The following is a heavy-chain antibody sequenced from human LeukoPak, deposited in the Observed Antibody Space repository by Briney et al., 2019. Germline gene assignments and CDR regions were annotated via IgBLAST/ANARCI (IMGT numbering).Heavy chain of an antibody. Sequence: ASVKVSCKASGYTFTSYGISWVRQAPGQGLEWMGWISAYTGNTNYAQKLQGRVTMTTDTSTSTAYMELRSLRSDDTAVYYCXXXXXXXRFLEWLPHDRAFDIWGQGTMVTVSS. CDR1: GYTFTSYG. D-gene: IGHD3-3*01. CDR2: ISAYTGNT. V-gene: IGHV1-18*01. J-gene: IGHJ3*02. CDR3: XXXXXXXRFLEWLPHDRAFDI.